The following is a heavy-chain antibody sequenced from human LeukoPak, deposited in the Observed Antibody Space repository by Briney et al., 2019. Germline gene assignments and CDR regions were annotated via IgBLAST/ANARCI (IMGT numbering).Heavy chain of an antibody. D-gene: IGHD2-2*01. CDR1: GGSFSGYY. CDR2: INHSGST. Sequence: SETLSLTCAVYGGSFSGYYWSWLRQPPGKGLEWIGEINHSGSTNYNPSLKSRVTISVDTSKNQFSLKLSSVTAADTAVYYCARALGPFIVVVPAARGYFDYWGQGTLVTVSS. CDR3: ARALGPFIVVVPAARGYFDY. V-gene: IGHV4-34*01. J-gene: IGHJ4*02.